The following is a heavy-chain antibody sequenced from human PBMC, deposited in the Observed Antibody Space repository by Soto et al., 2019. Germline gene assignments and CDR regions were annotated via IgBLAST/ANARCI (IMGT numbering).Heavy chain of an antibody. CDR3: AKAPVFGVGSGFDS. V-gene: IGHV3-30*18. CDR2: IAYDEFNK. D-gene: IGHD3-3*01. Sequence: QVQLVESGGGVVQPGRSLRLSCAASGFTFSSYGMHWVLQAPGKGLEWVALIAYDEFNKYYADSVKGRFTISRDNSKNTRYLEMNSLTVEDTAVYYCAKAPVFGVGSGFDSWVQGILVTVSS. J-gene: IGHJ4*02. CDR1: GFTFSSYG.